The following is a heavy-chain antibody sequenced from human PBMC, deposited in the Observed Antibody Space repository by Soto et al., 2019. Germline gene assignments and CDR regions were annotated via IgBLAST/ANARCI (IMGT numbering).Heavy chain of an antibody. J-gene: IGHJ6*02. D-gene: IGHD2-2*01. V-gene: IGHV4-59*08. CDR1: GASISSHF. CDR3: VRLPGYCSGTSCYGYYVMDV. Sequence: SETLSLTCTVSGASISSHFWNWIRQSPGEGLKYIGSVYYSGNTYYNPSLTGRDTISVDTSKSQFSMKLTSMTAADTAVYFCVRLPGYCSGTSCYGYYVMDVWGQGTTVTVSS. CDR2: VYYSGNT.